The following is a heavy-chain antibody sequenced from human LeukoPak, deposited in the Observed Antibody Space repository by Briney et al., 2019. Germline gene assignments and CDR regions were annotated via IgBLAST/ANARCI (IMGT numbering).Heavy chain of an antibody. D-gene: IGHD3-22*01. Sequence: TGGSLRLSCAASGFTFSSYWMTWVRQAPGKGLEWVANIKQDGSEKHYVDSVKGRFTISRDNAKNSLYLQMNSLRAEDTAVYYCATPLDYYDTSGYHQGGDWGQGTLVTVSS. J-gene: IGHJ4*02. V-gene: IGHV3-7*03. CDR1: GFTFSSYW. CDR3: ATPLDYYDTSGYHQGGD. CDR2: IKQDGSEK.